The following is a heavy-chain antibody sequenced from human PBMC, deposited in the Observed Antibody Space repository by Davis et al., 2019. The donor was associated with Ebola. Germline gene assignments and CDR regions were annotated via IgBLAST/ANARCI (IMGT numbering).Heavy chain of an antibody. Sequence: GESLKISCAASGFRFSRYSMNWVRQAPGKGLEWLSYITNSSTTIYYADSVKGRFTISRENAKSSLYLQMNSLRDEDTAVYYCATAVLDHWGQGTLVTVSS. J-gene: IGHJ4*02. CDR1: GFRFSRYS. CDR2: ITNSSTTI. CDR3: ATAVLDH. V-gene: IGHV3-48*02.